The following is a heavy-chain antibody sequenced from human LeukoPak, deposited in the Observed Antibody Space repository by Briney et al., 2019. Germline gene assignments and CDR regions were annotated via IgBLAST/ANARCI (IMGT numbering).Heavy chain of an antibody. CDR3: AKDFSMVRGVTNMSGYFDS. V-gene: IGHV3-43*02. CDR2: ISGDGGGT. CDR1: GFTFDDYA. D-gene: IGHD3-10*01. J-gene: IGHJ4*02. Sequence: GGSLRLSCAASGFTFDDYAMHWVRQAPGKGLEWVSLISGDGGGTYYADSVKGRFTISRDNSKNSPYLQMNSLRIEDTALYYCAKDFSMVRGVTNMSGYFDSWGQGTLVTVSS.